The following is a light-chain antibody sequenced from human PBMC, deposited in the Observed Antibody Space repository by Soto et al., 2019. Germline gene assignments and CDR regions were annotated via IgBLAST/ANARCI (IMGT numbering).Light chain of an antibody. CDR1: QGISNY. J-gene: IGKJ3*01. CDR3: QKYNGASPFT. CDR2: AES. V-gene: IGKV1-27*01. Sequence: DIQMTQSPSSLSASVGDRVTITCRASQGISNYLAWYQQKTGKVPTLLIYAESSWQSGVLSRCSGSGSGTDFSIIISSLQPEDDAAYYYQKYNGASPFTFGHGTKVDIK.